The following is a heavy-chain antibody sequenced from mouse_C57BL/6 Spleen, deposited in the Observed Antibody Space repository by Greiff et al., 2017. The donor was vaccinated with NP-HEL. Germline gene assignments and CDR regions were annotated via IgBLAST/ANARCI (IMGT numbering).Heavy chain of an antibody. CDR1: GFTFSSYG. Sequence: EVQGVESGGDLVKPGGSLKLSCAASGFTFSSYGMSWVRQTPDKRLEWVATISSGGSYTYYPDSVKGRFTISRDNAKNTLYLQMSSLKSEDTAMYYCARKGVTTVDYAMDYWGQGTSVTVSS. CDR2: ISSGGSYT. D-gene: IGHD1-1*01. V-gene: IGHV5-6*01. CDR3: ARKGVTTVDYAMDY. J-gene: IGHJ4*01.